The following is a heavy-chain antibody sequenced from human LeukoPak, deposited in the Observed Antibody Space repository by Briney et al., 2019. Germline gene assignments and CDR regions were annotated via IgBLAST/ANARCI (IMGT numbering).Heavy chain of an antibody. D-gene: IGHD4-17*01. CDR2: IYYSGST. CDR1: GGSISSYY. Sequence: SETLSLTCTVSGGSISSYYWSWIRQPPGKGLEWIGYIYYSGSTNYNPSLKSRVTISVDTSKNQFSLKLSSVTAADTAVYYCARDSRDDYGDYFDYWGQGTLVTVSS. CDR3: ARDSRDDYGDYFDY. V-gene: IGHV4-59*01. J-gene: IGHJ4*02.